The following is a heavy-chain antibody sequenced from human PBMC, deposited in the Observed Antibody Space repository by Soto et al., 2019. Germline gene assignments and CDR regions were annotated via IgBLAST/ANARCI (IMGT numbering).Heavy chain of an antibody. J-gene: IGHJ4*02. CDR1: GYTFTSYG. V-gene: IGHV1-18*01. Sequence: AASVKVSCKASGYTFTSYGISWVRQAPGQGLEWMGWIIAYNGNTNYAQKLQGRVTMTTDKSTSTAYMELSSLRSEDTAVYYCAMEYCSSTSCYRDYWGQGTLGTVPQ. D-gene: IGHD2-2*02. CDR3: AMEYCSSTSCYRDY. CDR2: IIAYNGNT.